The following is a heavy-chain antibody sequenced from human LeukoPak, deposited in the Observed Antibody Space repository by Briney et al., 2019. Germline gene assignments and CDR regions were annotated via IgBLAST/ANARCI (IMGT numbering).Heavy chain of an antibody. CDR1: GGSLSGYY. Sequence: SETLSLICAVSGGSLSGYYWSWIRHPPRKGPELFGELIHSGGTNYNPSLTSRAAVSVDTSKNQFSLKLSSVTAADTAVYYCARGSAYGLVYNWFDPWGQGTLVTVSS. D-gene: IGHD3/OR15-3a*01. J-gene: IGHJ5*02. V-gene: IGHV4-34*01. CDR2: LIHSGGT. CDR3: ARGSAYGLVYNWFDP.